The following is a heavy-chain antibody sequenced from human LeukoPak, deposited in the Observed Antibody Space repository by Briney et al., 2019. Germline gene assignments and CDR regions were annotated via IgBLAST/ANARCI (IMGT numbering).Heavy chain of an antibody. CDR2: FDPEDGET. CDR3: ASMLVGELLYDAFDI. Sequence: ASVRVSCKVSGYTLTELSMHWVRQAPGKGLEWMGGFDPEDGETIYAQKFQGRVTMTEDTSTDTAYMELSSLRSEDTAVYYCASMLVGELLYDAFDIWGQGTMVTVSS. V-gene: IGHV1-24*01. CDR1: GYTLTELS. D-gene: IGHD3-10*01. J-gene: IGHJ3*02.